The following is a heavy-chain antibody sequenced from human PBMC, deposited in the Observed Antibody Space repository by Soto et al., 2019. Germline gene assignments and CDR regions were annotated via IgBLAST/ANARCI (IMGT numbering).Heavy chain of an antibody. Sequence: QVQLQQWGAGLLKPSETLSLTCAVYGGPFSGHYWSWTRQSPGKGLEWIGEINHSGGTNYNPSLKSRVPMAVDTSKNQFSLKVRSVTAADTAVYYCAKGQEYSGYNQYPTDGFDIWGQGTMVTVSS. CDR1: GGPFSGHY. V-gene: IGHV4-34*01. D-gene: IGHD5-12*01. CDR2: INHSGGT. J-gene: IGHJ3*02. CDR3: AKGQEYSGYNQYPTDGFDI.